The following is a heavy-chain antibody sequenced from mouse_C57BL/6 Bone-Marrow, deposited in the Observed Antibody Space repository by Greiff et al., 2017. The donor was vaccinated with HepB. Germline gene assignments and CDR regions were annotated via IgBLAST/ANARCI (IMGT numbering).Heavy chain of an antibody. D-gene: IGHD1-1*01. CDR2: IYPGSGST. CDR1: GYTFTSYW. V-gene: IGHV1-55*01. Sequence: QVQLQQPGAELVKPGASVKMSCKASGYTFTSYWITWVKQRPGQGLEWIGDIYPGSGSTNYNEKFKSKATLTVDTSSSTAYMQLSSLTSEDSAVYYCAREDFTTVVAYDYWCQGTTLTVSS. J-gene: IGHJ2*01. CDR3: AREDFTTVVAYDY.